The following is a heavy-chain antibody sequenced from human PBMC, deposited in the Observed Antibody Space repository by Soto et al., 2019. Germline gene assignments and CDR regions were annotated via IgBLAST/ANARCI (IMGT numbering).Heavy chain of an antibody. J-gene: IGHJ4*02. V-gene: IGHV1-69*01. CDR1: GGIFSTYA. CDR3: ARDRDDYGSGNYYNRIDF. Sequence: QVQLVQSGAEVKKPGSSVKVSCKASGGIFSTYAISWLRQAPGQGLEWMGGIIPLFGTPIYAQRFQGRVTITADESTSTAYMELSRLRSEDMAVYYCARDRDDYGSGNYYNRIDFWGQGTLVTVSS. CDR2: IIPLFGTP. D-gene: IGHD3-10*01.